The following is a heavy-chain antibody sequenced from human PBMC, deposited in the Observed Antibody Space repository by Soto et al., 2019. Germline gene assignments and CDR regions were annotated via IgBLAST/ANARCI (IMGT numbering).Heavy chain of an antibody. V-gene: IGHV5-51*01. D-gene: IGHD5-18*01. CDR1: GYVFTSFW. CDR3: ASPRGYSFSPFDF. J-gene: IGHJ4*02. CDR2: IYPDDSDT. Sequence: GESLKISCKGSGYVFTSFWIAWVRQMPGKGLEWMGLIYPDDSDTRYSPSFQGQVTISADKSISTAYLQWSSLKASDTAIYYCASPRGYSFSPFDFWGQGTAVTVSS.